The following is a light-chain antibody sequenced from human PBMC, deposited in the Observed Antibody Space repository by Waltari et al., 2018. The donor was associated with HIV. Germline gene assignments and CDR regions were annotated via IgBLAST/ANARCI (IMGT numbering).Light chain of an antibody. CDR2: GNI. V-gene: IGLV1-40*01. Sequence: QSVLTQPPSVSGAPGPRVTIPCPGSSSNIGAGFDVHWYQQVPGTAPKLLIYGNINRPSGVPDRFSGSKSGASASLAITGLQAEDEADYYCQSYDSSLSGSRVFGTGTKVTVL. CDR3: QSYDSSLSGSRV. CDR1: SSNIGAGFD. J-gene: IGLJ1*01.